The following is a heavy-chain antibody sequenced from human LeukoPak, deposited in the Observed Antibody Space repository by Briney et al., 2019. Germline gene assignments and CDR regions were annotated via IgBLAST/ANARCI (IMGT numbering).Heavy chain of an antibody. Sequence: SETLSLTCTVSGYSISSGYYWGWIRQPPGKGLEWIGSIYHGGSTYYNPSLKSRVTISVDTSKNQFSLKLSSVTAADTAVYYCARETNFWFDPWGQGTLVTVSS. J-gene: IGHJ5*02. V-gene: IGHV4-38-2*02. CDR3: ARETNFWFDP. CDR2: IYHGGST. CDR1: GYSISSGYY. D-gene: IGHD4/OR15-4a*01.